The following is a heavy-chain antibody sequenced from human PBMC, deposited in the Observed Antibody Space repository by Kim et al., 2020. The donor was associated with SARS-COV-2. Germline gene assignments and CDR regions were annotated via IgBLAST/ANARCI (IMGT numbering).Heavy chain of an antibody. CDR2: INHSGST. CDR1: GGSFSDYT. V-gene: IGHV4-34*01. Sequence: SETLSLTCAVYGGSFSDYTWPWIRKPPGKGLEGIGEINHSGSTNSSPSLKSRITISEDTSKGQFSLRLKSRTATDAAVYYCAGGRAGVVPSPVLGLGPYYHYYAMDVWGRGTPVAVSS. CDR3: AGGRAGVVPSPVLGLGPYYHYYAMDV. D-gene: IGHD3-3*01. J-gene: IGHJ6*02.